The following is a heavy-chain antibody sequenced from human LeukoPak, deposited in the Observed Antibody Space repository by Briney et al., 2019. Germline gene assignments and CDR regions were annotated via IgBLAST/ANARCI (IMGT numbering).Heavy chain of an antibody. Sequence: GGSLRLSCAASGFTFSRNSMNWVRQAPGKGLEWVSSISSSSSYIYYADSVEGRFTISRDNAENSLYLQMNSLRAEDTAVYYCARGRGYSGYDTDYWGQGTLVTVSS. J-gene: IGHJ4*02. D-gene: IGHD5-12*01. CDR2: ISSSSSYI. V-gene: IGHV3-21*01. CDR1: GFTFSRNS. CDR3: ARGRGYSGYDTDY.